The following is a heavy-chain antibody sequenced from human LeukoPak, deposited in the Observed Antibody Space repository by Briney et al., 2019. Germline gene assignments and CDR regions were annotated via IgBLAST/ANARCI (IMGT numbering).Heavy chain of an antibody. CDR1: GFTFSSYS. J-gene: IGHJ6*03. CDR3: ARMDSYGSYYYYYYYMDV. CDR2: ISSSGSTI. Sequence: GGSLRLSCAASGFTFSSYSMNWVRQAPGKGLEWVSYISSSGSTIYYADSVKGRFTISRDDAKNSLYLQMNSLRAEDTAVYYCARMDSYGSYYYYYYYMDVWGKGTTVTVSS. D-gene: IGHD5-18*01. V-gene: IGHV3-48*04.